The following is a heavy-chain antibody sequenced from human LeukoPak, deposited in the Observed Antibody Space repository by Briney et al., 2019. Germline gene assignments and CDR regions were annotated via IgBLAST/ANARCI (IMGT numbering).Heavy chain of an antibody. J-gene: IGHJ3*02. D-gene: IGHD3-10*01. CDR1: GYTFTGYY. V-gene: IGHV1-2*02. CDR2: INPNSGGT. Sequence: GASVKVSCKASGYTFTGYYMHWVRQAPGQGLEWMGWINPNSGGTNYAQKFQGRVTMTRDTSISTAYMELSRLRSDDTAVYYCARDKTGAVDDAFDIWGQGTMVTVSS. CDR3: ARDKTGAVDDAFDI.